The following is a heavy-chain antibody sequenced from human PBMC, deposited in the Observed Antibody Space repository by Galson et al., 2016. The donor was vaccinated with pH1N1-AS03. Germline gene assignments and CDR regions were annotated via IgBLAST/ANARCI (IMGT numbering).Heavy chain of an antibody. CDR2: IREDGSEK. D-gene: IGHD3-16*01. CDR1: GFTFSTYW. Sequence: SLRLSCATSGFTFSTYWMDWVRQAPGTGLEWVANIREDGSEKYCVDSVEGRFTISRENAHNSLYLQMNSLGVGDTAIYYCARARLRDGGIDYWGQGALVTVSS. V-gene: IGHV3-7*01. CDR3: ARARLRDGGIDY. J-gene: IGHJ4*02.